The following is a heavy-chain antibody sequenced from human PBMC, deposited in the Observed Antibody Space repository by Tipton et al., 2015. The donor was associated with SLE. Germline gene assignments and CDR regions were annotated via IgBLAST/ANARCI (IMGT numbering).Heavy chain of an antibody. CDR1: GGSISSGSYY. CDR2: IYTSGST. Sequence: TLSLTCTVSGGSISSGSYYWSWIRQPAGKGLEWIGRIYTSGSTNYNPSLKSRVTISVDTSKNQFSLKLSSVTAADTAVYYCARSSSGDCYWCYWGQGTLVTVSS. D-gene: IGHD2-21*02. J-gene: IGHJ4*02. CDR3: ARSSSGDCYWCY. V-gene: IGHV4-61*02.